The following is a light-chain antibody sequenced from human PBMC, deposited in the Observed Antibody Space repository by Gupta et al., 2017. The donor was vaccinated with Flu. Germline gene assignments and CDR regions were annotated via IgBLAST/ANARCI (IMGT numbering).Light chain of an antibody. CDR3: QQYHNWPRT. CDR2: GAS. CDR1: QSLANN. Sequence: PATLSVSPGERATLSCRASQSLANNLAWFQQRPGQAPRLLIYGASTRGTTVPARFSGSGSGTDFTLTISSLQSEDFAVYYCQQYHNWPRTFGQGTKVEVK. V-gene: IGKV3-15*01. J-gene: IGKJ1*01.